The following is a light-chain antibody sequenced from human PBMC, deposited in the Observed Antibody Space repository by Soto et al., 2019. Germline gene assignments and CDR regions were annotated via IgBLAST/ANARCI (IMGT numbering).Light chain of an antibody. CDR3: QQYYNWPRT. V-gene: IGKV3-15*01. CDR1: ENIYTN. Sequence: TTLSVSPGERATLSCRASENIYTNLAWYQQKPGQAPRLLFYGASTRATGLPARFSGTGSGTEFTLTINSLQAEDSAVYYCQQYYNWPRTFGQGTRLEIK. J-gene: IGKJ5*01. CDR2: GAS.